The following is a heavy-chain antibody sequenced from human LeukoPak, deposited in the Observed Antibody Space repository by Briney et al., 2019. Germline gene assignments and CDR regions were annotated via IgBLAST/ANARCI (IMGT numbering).Heavy chain of an antibody. D-gene: IGHD2-15*01. V-gene: IGHV4-59*12. CDR3: ARGVVAATFRYYYMDV. Sequence: SETLSLTSTVHGGSISSYYWSWIRQPPGKGLERIGYIYYSGRTNYTPSLKRRVTISVDTSKNQFSLKLSSVTAADTAVYYCARGVVAATFRYYYMDVWGKGTTVTISS. CDR2: IYYSGRT. J-gene: IGHJ6*03. CDR1: GGSISSYY.